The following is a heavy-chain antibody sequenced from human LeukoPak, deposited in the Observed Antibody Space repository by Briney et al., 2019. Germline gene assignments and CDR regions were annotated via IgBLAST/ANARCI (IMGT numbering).Heavy chain of an antibody. Sequence: PGGSLRLSCAASGFTFSSYSMNWVRQAPGKGLEWVSSISSSTSYIHYADSVKGRFTISRDNAKNSLYLQMNSLRAEDTAVYYFAKAFWSYYYFDYWGQGNLGSVSS. CDR2: ISSSTSYI. CDR1: GFTFSSYS. J-gene: IGHJ4*01. CDR3: AKAFWSYYYFDY. V-gene: IGHV3-21*01. D-gene: IGHD3-10*01.